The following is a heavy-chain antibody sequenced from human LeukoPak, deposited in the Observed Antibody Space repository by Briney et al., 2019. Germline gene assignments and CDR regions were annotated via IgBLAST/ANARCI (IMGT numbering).Heavy chain of an antibody. V-gene: IGHV4-30-4*01. D-gene: IGHD3-10*01. Sequence: PSQTLSLTCTVSGGSSSSGDYYWNWIRQPPGKGLEWIGYIYYSGSTYYNPSLKSRVTISVDTSKNQFSLKLSSVTGADTAVYYCARGFYYGSGSVSAFDIWGQGTMVTVSS. CDR1: GGSSSSGDYY. CDR2: IYYSGST. CDR3: ARGFYYGSGSVSAFDI. J-gene: IGHJ3*02.